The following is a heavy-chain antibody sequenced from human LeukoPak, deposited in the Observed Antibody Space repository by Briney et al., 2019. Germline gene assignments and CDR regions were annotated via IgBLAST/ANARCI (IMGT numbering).Heavy chain of an antibody. Sequence: GGSLRLSCAASGFTYSSYRMHWVRQARGKGLVWVSRINSDGSSTSYADSVKGRLTNPRDNAKNTLYMQMNSLRAEDTAVYYCAREAAAGISWGQGSLVTVSS. CDR2: INSDGSST. V-gene: IGHV3-74*01. CDR1: GFTYSSYR. D-gene: IGHD6-13*01. J-gene: IGHJ4*02. CDR3: AREAAAGIS.